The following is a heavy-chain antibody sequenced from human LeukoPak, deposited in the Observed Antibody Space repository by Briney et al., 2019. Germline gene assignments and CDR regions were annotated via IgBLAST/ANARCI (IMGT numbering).Heavy chain of an antibody. CDR3: ARIYCGGDCYSGAFDI. Sequence: GESLKISCKGSGYNFTSYWIGGVRQMPGKGLERMGIIYPGDSDTRYSPSFQGQVTISADKSISTAYLQWSSLKASDTAMYYCARIYCGGDCYSGAFDIWGQGTMVTVSS. V-gene: IGHV5-51*01. CDR1: GYNFTSYW. CDR2: IYPGDSDT. J-gene: IGHJ3*02. D-gene: IGHD2-21*02.